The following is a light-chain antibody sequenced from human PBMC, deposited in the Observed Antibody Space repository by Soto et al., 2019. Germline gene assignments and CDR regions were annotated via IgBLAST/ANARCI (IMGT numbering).Light chain of an antibody. CDR2: LGS. V-gene: IGKV2-28*01. Sequence: DIVMTQSPVSLPVTPGEPASFSCRSSQSLLHSNGYTYLDWYLQKPGQSPHLLIYLGSTRASRAPDRFSGSGSGTDFTLKISRVEAEDVGVYYCMQSLQTPFTFGPGTTVDFK. CDR1: QSLLHSNGYTY. CDR3: MQSLQTPFT. J-gene: IGKJ3*01.